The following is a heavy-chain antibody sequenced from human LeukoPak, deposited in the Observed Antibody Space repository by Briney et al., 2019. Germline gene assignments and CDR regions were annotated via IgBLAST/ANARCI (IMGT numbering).Heavy chain of an antibody. J-gene: IGHJ5*02. CDR2: IYTSGST. CDR1: GGSISSYY. D-gene: IGHD3-9*01. CDR3: ARHGPYDILTGYYNWFDP. Sequence: SEALSLTCTVSGGSISSYYWSWIRQPAGKGLEWIGRIYTSGSTNYNPSLKSRVTMSVDTSKNQFSLKLSSVTAADTAVYYCARHGPYDILTGYYNWFDPWGQGTLVTVSS. V-gene: IGHV4-4*07.